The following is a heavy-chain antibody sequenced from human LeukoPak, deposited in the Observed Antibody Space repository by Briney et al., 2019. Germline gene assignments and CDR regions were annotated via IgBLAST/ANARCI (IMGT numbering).Heavy chain of an antibody. CDR1: SYTFTSYG. Sequence: ASVKVSCKASSYTFTSYGISWVRQAPGQGLEWMGWISAYNGNTNYAQKLQGRVTMTTDTSTSTAYMELRSLRSDDTAVYYCARESLLGYCSSTSYRNYYYGMDVWGQGTTVTVSS. D-gene: IGHD2-2*01. CDR2: ISAYNGNT. CDR3: ARESLLGYCSSTSYRNYYYGMDV. V-gene: IGHV1-18*01. J-gene: IGHJ6*02.